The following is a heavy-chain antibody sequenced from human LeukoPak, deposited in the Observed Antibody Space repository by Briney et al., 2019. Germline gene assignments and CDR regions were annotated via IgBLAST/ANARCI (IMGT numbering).Heavy chain of an antibody. D-gene: IGHD2-15*01. Sequence: GESLKISCKGSGYSFTSYWISWVRQMPGKGLEWMGRIDPSDSYTNYSPPFQGHVTISADKSISTAYLQWSSLKASDTAMYYCARQVAAPLDYWGQGTLVTVSS. CDR2: IDPSDSYT. CDR3: ARQVAAPLDY. J-gene: IGHJ4*02. V-gene: IGHV5-10-1*01. CDR1: GYSFTSYW.